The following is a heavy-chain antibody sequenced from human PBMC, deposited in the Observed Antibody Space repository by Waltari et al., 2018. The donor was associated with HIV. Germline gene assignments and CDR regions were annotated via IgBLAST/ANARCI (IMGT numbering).Heavy chain of an antibody. D-gene: IGHD6-19*01. Sequence: QVQLVESGGGVVQPGGSLRLSCAASGFTFSSYGIPWVRQAPGKGLELVAFIRYDGSNKYYADSVKGRFTISRDNSKNTLYLQMNSLRAEDTAVYYCARGRDSSGWFPPFDYWGQGTLVTVSS. V-gene: IGHV3-30*02. CDR1: GFTFSSYG. CDR3: ARGRDSSGWFPPFDY. CDR2: IRYDGSNK. J-gene: IGHJ4*02.